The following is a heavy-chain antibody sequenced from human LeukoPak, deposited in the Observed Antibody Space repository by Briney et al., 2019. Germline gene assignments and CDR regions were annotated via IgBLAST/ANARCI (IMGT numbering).Heavy chain of an antibody. D-gene: IGHD2-15*01. CDR2: IKQDGSEK. CDR1: GFTFSSYW. J-gene: IGHJ4*02. V-gene: IGHV3-7*05. CDR3: AREDCSGGSCYSGFDY. Sequence: GGSLRLSCAASGFTFSSYWMSWIRQAPGKGLEWVANIKQDGSEKYYVDSVKGRFTISRDNAKNSLYLQMNSLRAEDTAVYYCAREDCSGGSCYSGFDYGGQGTLVTVSS.